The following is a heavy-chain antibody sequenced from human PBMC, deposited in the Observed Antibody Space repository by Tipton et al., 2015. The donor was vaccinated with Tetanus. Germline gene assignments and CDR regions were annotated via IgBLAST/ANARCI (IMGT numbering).Heavy chain of an antibody. D-gene: IGHD3-10*01. CDR1: GYTFTGYY. Sequence: QVQLVQSGAEVKKPGASVKVSCKASGYTFTGYYMHWVRQAPGQGLEWMGWINPNSGGTNYAQKFQGRVTMTRDTSISTAYMEVSSLRAEDTAVYYCGTLVRGVLLTRVIEHWGQGTLVTVSS. V-gene: IGHV1-2*02. CDR3: GTLVRGVLLTRVIEH. J-gene: IGHJ4*02. CDR2: INPNSGGT.